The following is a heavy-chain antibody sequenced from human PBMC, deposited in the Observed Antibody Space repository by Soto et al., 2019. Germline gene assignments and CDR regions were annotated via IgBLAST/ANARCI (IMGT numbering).Heavy chain of an antibody. CDR3: ARDSSAWPNYFDS. J-gene: IGHJ4*02. V-gene: IGHV3-23*01. D-gene: IGHD6-19*01. CDR2: FSGRSGDT. CDR1: GFTINTHA. Sequence: EVQLLESGGGLVQPGGSLRLSCAASGFTINTHAMTWVRQAPGKGLEWVSAFSGRSGDTYYAASVKGRFTISGDNSKNTVILEMNNLRAEDTAVYYCARDSSAWPNYFDSWDQGVQVTVSS.